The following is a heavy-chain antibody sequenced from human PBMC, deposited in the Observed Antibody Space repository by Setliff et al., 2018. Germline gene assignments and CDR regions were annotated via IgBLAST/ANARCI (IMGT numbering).Heavy chain of an antibody. Sequence: ASVKVSCKGSGYIFTSSGISWVRQAPGQGLEWVGWISPYSGNAYSAPKFQGRLSLTTDTSTTTAYLELRSLRSDDSAVYFCSRLVRFCTRTVCQRLSGDDFWGQGTRVTVSS. CDR2: ISPYSGNA. CDR1: GYIFTSSG. CDR3: SRLVRFCTRTVCQRLSGDDF. J-gene: IGHJ4*02. D-gene: IGHD3-10*01. V-gene: IGHV1-18*01.